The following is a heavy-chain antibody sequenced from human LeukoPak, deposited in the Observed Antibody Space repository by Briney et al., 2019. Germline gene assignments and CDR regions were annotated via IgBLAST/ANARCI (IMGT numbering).Heavy chain of an antibody. CDR3: ARAGYSNRWDGVDY. CDR2: IYPGDSDT. Sequence: GESLKISCKGSGYTFTNYWIGWVRQMPGKGLEFMGIIYPGDSDTRYSPSFQGQVTISVDKSINTAYLQWSSLKASDSAMYYCARAGYSNRWDGVDYWGQGTLVTVS. D-gene: IGHD2/OR15-2a*01. J-gene: IGHJ4*02. V-gene: IGHV5-51*01. CDR1: GYTFTNYW.